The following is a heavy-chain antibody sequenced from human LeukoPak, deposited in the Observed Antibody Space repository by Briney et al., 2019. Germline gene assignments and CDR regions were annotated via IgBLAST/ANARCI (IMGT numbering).Heavy chain of an antibody. CDR1: GYTFSSYG. J-gene: IGHJ3*02. CDR3: ARPLPYYYDSSGRYAFDI. CDR2: ISAYNGDT. D-gene: IGHD3-22*01. Sequence: ASVKVSCKASGYTFSSYGISWLRQAPGQGLEWMGWISAYNGDTNSAQKLPGRVTMTTDTSTSTAYMELRSLRSDDTAVYYCARPLPYYYDSSGRYAFDIWGQGTMVTVSS. V-gene: IGHV1-18*01.